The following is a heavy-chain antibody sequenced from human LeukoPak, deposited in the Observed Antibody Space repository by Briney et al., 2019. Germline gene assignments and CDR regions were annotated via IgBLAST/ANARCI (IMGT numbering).Heavy chain of an antibody. D-gene: IGHD2-21*02. V-gene: IGHV3-23*01. J-gene: IGHJ4*02. CDR2: ISGSGGST. CDR1: GFTFSSYG. Sequence: GGSLRLSCAASGFTFSSYGMSWVRQAPGKGPEWVSAISGSGGSTFYVDSVKGRFTISRDNSKNTLYLQMNSLGAEDTAVYYCAKGRRICGGDCYTLGWLWGQGTLVTVSS. CDR3: AKGRRICGGDCYTLGWL.